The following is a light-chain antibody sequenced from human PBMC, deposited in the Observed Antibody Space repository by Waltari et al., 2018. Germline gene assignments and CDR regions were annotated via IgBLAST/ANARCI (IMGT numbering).Light chain of an antibody. V-gene: IGKV1-39*01. CDR2: RAS. CDR1: QGIGNN. Sequence: DIQMTQSPSSLSASVGDTVTITCQASQGIGNNLNWYQQKPGKAPKLLIYRASSLQSGIPSRFSCSGSGTDFTLTISSLQPEDFATYYCQQSYSYPWTFGQGTKVEIK. J-gene: IGKJ1*01. CDR3: QQSYSYPWT.